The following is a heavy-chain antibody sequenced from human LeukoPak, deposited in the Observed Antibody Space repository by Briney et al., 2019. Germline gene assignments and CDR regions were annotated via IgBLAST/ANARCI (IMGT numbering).Heavy chain of an antibody. J-gene: IGHJ5*02. CDR2: INPNGGST. Sequence: ASVKVSCRASGYTFTSYYMHWVRQAPGQGLEWMGIINPNGGSTSYAQKFQGRVTMTRDTSTSTVYMELSSLRSGDTAVYYCARGGGGYGDYTPWGQGTLVTVSS. CDR3: ARGGGGYGDYTP. V-gene: IGHV1-46*01. D-gene: IGHD4-17*01. CDR1: GYTFTSYY.